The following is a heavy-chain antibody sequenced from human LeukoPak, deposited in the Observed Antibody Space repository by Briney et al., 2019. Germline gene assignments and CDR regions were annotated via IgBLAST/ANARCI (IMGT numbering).Heavy chain of an antibody. D-gene: IGHD3-22*01. CDR3: ARGDSSGYYHFYFDY. CDR2: ISYDGSNK. CDR1: GFTFSSYG. J-gene: IGHJ4*02. Sequence: GGSLRLSCVASGFTFSSYGMHWVRQAPGKGLEWVAVISYDGSNKYYADSVKGRFTISRDNSKNTLYLQMNSLRAEDTAVYYCARGDSSGYYHFYFDYWGQGTLVTVSS. V-gene: IGHV3-30*03.